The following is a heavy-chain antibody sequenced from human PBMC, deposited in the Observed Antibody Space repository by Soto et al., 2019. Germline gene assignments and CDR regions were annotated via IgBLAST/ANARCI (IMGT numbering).Heavy chain of an antibody. J-gene: IGHJ3*01. CDR2: VNHNGRN. CDR3: ARGGSSDWQVAFDF. CDR1: GGSFSGYF. D-gene: IGHD6-19*01. Sequence: SETLSLTCAVYGGSFSGYFWNWIRQTPGKGLEWIGKVNHNGRNNYNPSLKSRVTISLDMSKNQISLKLTSVTAADTAVYYCARGGSSDWQVAFDFWGQGTMVTV. V-gene: IGHV4-34*01.